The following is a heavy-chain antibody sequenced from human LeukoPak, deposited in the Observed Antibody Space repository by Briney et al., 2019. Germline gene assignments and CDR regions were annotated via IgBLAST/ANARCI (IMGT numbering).Heavy chain of an antibody. CDR2: ISYDGSKK. D-gene: IGHD3-16*02. CDR1: GFTFSSYW. J-gene: IGHJ3*02. Sequence: GGSLRLSCAASGFTFSSYWMHWVRQAPGKGLEWVVVISYDGSKKYYADSVKGRFTISRDNSKNTLYLQMSSLRAEDTALYYCARDQLLITFGGVIGDAFDIWGQGTMVTVSS. CDR3: ARDQLLITFGGVIGDAFDI. V-gene: IGHV3-30-3*01.